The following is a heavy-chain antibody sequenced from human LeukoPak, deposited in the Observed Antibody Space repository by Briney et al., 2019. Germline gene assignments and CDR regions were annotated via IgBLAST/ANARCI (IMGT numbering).Heavy chain of an antibody. Sequence: GGSLRPSCAAYGSTFSSNWMSWVRQAPGKGRDWVATIKQDGNEKYYVDSVEGRFTVSRDNAKNSLYLQMNSLRAEDTAVYYCAREEIVGAPNAFDIWGQGTMVTVSS. D-gene: IGHD1-26*01. CDR1: GSTFSSNW. J-gene: IGHJ3*02. CDR3: AREEIVGAPNAFDI. V-gene: IGHV3-7*01. CDR2: IKQDGNEK.